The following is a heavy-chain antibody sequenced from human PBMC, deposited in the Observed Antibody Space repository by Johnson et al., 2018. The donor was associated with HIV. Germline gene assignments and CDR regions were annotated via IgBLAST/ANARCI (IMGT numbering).Heavy chain of an antibody. Sequence: VQLVESGGGLVQPGGSLRLSCAASGFTFSSYAMSWVRQAPGKGLEWVSAISGSGGSTYYADSVKGRFTISRDNSKSTLYLQMNSLRAEDTAVYYCARATGSWMDAFDIWGQGTMVTVSS. J-gene: IGHJ3*02. V-gene: IGHV3-23*04. CDR3: ARATGSWMDAFDI. D-gene: IGHD2-2*03. CDR1: GFTFSSYA. CDR2: ISGSGGST.